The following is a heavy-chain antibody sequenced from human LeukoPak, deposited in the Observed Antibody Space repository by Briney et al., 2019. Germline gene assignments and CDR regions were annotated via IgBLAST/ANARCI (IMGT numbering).Heavy chain of an antibody. CDR1: GYSISSGYY. V-gene: IGHV4-38-2*02. CDR3: AKRKGVWGNYFDP. Sequence: SETLSLTCTVSGYSISSGYYWGWIRQPPGKGLEWIGNIYYSGSTYYNPSLNSRVTISVDTSKNQFSLKLSSVTAADTALYYCAKRKGVWGNYFDPWGQGILVTVSS. CDR2: IYYSGST. J-gene: IGHJ5*02. D-gene: IGHD3-16*01.